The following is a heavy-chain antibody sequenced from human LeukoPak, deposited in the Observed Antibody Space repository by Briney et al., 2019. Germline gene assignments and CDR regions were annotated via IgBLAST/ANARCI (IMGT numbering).Heavy chain of an antibody. Sequence: ASVKVSCKASGYTFTSYGISWVRQAPGQGLEWMGWISAYNGNTNYAQKLQGRVTMTIDTSTSTSYMELRSLRSDDTAVYYCARDLQLGSYYYFDYWGQGTLVTVSS. J-gene: IGHJ4*02. V-gene: IGHV1-18*01. CDR2: ISAYNGNT. CDR1: GYTFTSYG. D-gene: IGHD1-26*01. CDR3: ARDLQLGSYYYFDY.